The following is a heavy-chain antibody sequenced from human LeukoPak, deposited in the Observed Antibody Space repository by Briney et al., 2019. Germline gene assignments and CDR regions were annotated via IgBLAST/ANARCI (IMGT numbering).Heavy chain of an antibody. D-gene: IGHD1-14*01. CDR1: GGSISSYY. CDR3: ARGGNGWYFDL. J-gene: IGHJ2*01. CDR2: IYYSGST. V-gene: IGHV4-59*01. Sequence: SETLSLTCTVSGGSISSYYWSWIRQPPGKGLEWIGYIYYSGSTNYNPSLKSRVTISVDTSKNQFSLKLSSVTAADTAVYFCARGGNGWYFDLWGRGTLVTVSS.